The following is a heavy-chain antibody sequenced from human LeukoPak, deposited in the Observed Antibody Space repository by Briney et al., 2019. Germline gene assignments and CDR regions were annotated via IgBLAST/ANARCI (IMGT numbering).Heavy chain of an antibody. CDR3: ARDRNTGSSYENLFEY. CDR1: GFTFSSYW. Sequence: PGGSLRLSCAASGFTFSSYWMHWVCQAPGEGLVWVSRINSDGSGTSYADSVKGQFTISRDNAKNTLYLQMNSLRAEDTSVYYCARDRNTGSSYENLFEYWGQGSLVTVSS. J-gene: IGHJ4*02. D-gene: IGHD1-26*01. V-gene: IGHV3-74*01. CDR2: INSDGSGT.